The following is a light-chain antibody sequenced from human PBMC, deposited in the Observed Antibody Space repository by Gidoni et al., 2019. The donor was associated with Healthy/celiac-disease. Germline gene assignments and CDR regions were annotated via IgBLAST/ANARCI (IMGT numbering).Light chain of an antibody. V-gene: IGKV4-1*01. CDR2: WAS. CDR3: QQYYSTPPT. Sequence: DIVMTQSPDSLAVSLGERATINCKSSQSVLYSSNNKNYLAWYQQKPGQPPRLLIYWASTRESGVPDRFSGSGSGTDFTLTISSLQAEYVAVYYCQQYYSTPPTFSQGTKVEIK. CDR1: QSVLYSSNNKNY. J-gene: IGKJ1*01.